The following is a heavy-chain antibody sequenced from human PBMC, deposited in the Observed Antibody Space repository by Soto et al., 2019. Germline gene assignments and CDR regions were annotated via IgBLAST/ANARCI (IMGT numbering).Heavy chain of an antibody. J-gene: IGHJ4*02. CDR2: ISYSGST. CDR1: GDSMTTVGYY. Sequence: QVQLQESGPGLVKPSQTLSLTCTVSGDSMTTVGYYWTWIRQHPGQVLEWIGFISYSGSTYYNSSLKGRVAIPADTSKNHCALKLNSVTAADTAVYYCTRGDSGGQGTLVTVSS. CDR3: TRGDS. V-gene: IGHV4-31*03.